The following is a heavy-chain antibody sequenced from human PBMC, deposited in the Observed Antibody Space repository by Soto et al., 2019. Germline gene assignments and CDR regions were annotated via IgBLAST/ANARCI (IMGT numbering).Heavy chain of an antibody. J-gene: IGHJ4*02. V-gene: IGHV3-7*01. Sequence: EVQLVESGGGLVQPGGSLRLSCAASGFTFSSYWMSWVRQAPGKGLEWVANIKQDGSEKYYVDSVKGRFTISRDNAKNLMYLQMNSLRAEDTAVYYCAREGEVLWFGELLYPKLPFDYWGQGTLVTVSS. CDR2: IKQDGSEK. CDR1: GFTFSSYW. CDR3: AREGEVLWFGELLYPKLPFDY. D-gene: IGHD3-10*01.